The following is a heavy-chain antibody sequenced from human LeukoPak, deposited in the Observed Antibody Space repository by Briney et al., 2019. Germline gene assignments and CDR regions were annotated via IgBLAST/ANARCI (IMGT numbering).Heavy chain of an antibody. CDR2: ISYDGSNK. CDR1: GFTFSSYG. D-gene: IGHD3-22*01. J-gene: IGHJ3*02. Sequence: PGGSLRLSCAASGFTFSSYGMHWVRQAPGKGLEWVAVISYDGSNKYYADSVKGRFTISRDNSKNTLYLQMNSLGAEDTAVYYCAKAFGIVVVRGSHAFDIWGQGTMVTVPS. V-gene: IGHV3-30*18. CDR3: AKAFGIVVVRGSHAFDI.